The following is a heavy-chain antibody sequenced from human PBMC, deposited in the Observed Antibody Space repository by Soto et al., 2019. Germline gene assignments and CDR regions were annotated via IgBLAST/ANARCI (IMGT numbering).Heavy chain of an antibody. V-gene: IGHV3-66*01. CDR3: ARDFYYYGSGTMGGYFDY. CDR1: GLTVSSNY. J-gene: IGHJ4*02. Sequence: EVKLVESGGGLVQPGGSLRLSCSASGLTVSSNYMSWVRQAPGKGLEWVSVIYSGGSTYYADSVKGRFTISRDNSKNTLYLQMNSLRAEDTAVYYCARDFYYYGSGTMGGYFDYWGQGTLVTVSS. D-gene: IGHD3-10*01. CDR2: IYSGGST.